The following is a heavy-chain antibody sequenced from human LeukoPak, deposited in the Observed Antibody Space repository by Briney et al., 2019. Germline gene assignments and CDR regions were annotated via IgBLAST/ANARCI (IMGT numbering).Heavy chain of an antibody. D-gene: IGHD5-18*01. CDR1: GGSISSSSYY. V-gene: IGHV4-39*07. J-gene: IGHJ3*02. CDR3: ARDRGGYSYRRDAFDI. CDR2: IYYSGST. Sequence: NPSETLSLTCTVSGGSISSSSYYWGWIRQPPGKGLEWIGSIYYSGSTYYNPSLKSRVNISVDTSKNQFSLKLSSVTAADTAVYYCARDRGGYSYRRDAFDIWGQGTMVTVSS.